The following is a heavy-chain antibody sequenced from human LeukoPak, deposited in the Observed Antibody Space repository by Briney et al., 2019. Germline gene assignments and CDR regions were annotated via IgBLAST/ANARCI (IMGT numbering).Heavy chain of an antibody. D-gene: IGHD5-24*01. V-gene: IGHV1-46*01. CDR3: ARVRDGYNDAFDI. J-gene: IGHJ3*02. Sequence: GASVKVSCKASGYTFTSYYIHWLRLAPGQGLEWMGIINPSDGSTRYAQKLEGRVTMTRDMSTSTVYMELSSLRSEDTAMYYCARVRDGYNDAFDIWGQGTMVTVSS. CDR1: GYTFTSYY. CDR2: INPSDGST.